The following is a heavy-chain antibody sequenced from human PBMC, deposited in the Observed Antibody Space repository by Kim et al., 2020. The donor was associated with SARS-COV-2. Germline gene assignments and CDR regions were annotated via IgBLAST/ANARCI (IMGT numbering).Heavy chain of an antibody. D-gene: IGHD3-10*01. J-gene: IGHJ6*02. CDR1: ASTFSSYA. CDR3: AKFSYSDSGNYWDYYGMDV. CDR2: INTNTGNP. Sequence: ASVKVSCKASASTFSSYAVNWVRQAPGQGLEWMGWINTNTGNPAYAQGFTGRFVFSLDTSVSTAYLQINSLQAEDTAVYYCAKFSYSDSGNYWDYYGMDVWGQGTTVTVSS. V-gene: IGHV7-4-1*02.